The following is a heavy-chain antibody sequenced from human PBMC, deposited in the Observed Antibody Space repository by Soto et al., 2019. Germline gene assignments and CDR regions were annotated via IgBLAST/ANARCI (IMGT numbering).Heavy chain of an antibody. CDR1: GYRFSNYD. D-gene: IGHD6-19*01. Sequence: QVQLVQSGAEVKKPGASVKVSCKASGYRFSNYDMNWVRQAPGQGLEWMGWVNPNSANTGYAQKFRGRLTLTTNTSITTAYMELSSLTSEYTAVYYCARSDGWDLNWFDSWGQGTLVTVSS. V-gene: IGHV1-8*01. J-gene: IGHJ5*01. CDR3: ARSDGWDLNWFDS. CDR2: VNPNSANT.